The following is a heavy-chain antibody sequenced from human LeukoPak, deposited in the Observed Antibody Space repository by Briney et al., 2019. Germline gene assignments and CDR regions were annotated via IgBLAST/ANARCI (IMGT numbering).Heavy chain of an antibody. D-gene: IGHD2-2*01. CDR3: VRDSLPGGDMGLHHNFYQ. CDR1: GFNFSDFW. V-gene: IGHV3-7*01. J-gene: IGHJ4*02. CDR2: IKEDGGEA. Sequence: GGSLRLSCAASGFNFSDFWMTWVRQIPGKGLQWVANIKEDGGEAYHVDSVKGRFAISRDKTTRSLFLQMNRLRGDDTAVYFSVRDSLPGGDMGLHHNFYQWGQGTLVTVSS.